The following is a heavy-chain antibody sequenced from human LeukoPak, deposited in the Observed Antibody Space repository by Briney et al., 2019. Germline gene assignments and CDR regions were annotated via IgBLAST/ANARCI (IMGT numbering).Heavy chain of an antibody. J-gene: IGHJ3*02. D-gene: IGHD3-22*01. CDR2: ISAYNGNT. Sequence: VASVKVSCKASGYTFTSYGISWVRQAPGQGLEWMGWISAYNGNTNYAQKLQGRVTMTTDTSTSTAYMELRSLRSDDTAVYYCARRQATMIEYAFDIWGQGTMVTVSS. CDR1: GYTFTSYG. CDR3: ARRQATMIEYAFDI. V-gene: IGHV1-18*01.